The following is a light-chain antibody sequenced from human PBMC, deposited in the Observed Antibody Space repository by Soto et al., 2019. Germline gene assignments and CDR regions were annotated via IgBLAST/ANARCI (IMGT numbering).Light chain of an antibody. CDR3: QQYGSSGT. J-gene: IGKJ1*01. CDR1: QRVSNNS. V-gene: IGKV3-20*01. CDR2: GAS. Sequence: EIVLTQAPGTLYLSTGERATLSCRASQRVSNNSLAWYQQKPGQAPRLLIYGASNRATGIPDRFSGSGAGTGFTLTSSRLEPEEFAVYYCQQYGSSGTFGQAKKLQIK.